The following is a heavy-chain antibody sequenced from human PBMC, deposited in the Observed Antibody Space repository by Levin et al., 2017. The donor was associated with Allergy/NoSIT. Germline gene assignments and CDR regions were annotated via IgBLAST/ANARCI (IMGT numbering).Heavy chain of an antibody. D-gene: IGHD2-21*02. J-gene: IGHJ3*02. CDR2: ISPYNGDT. V-gene: IGHV1-18*01. CDR3: ARDLEHCGGDCFYDTFDI. Sequence: ASVKVSCKASGYSFSTYGISWVRQAPGQGLEWMGWISPYNGDTNYAQNLQGRVTMTTDTSTGTVYMELRSLRSDDTAVYYCARDLEHCGGDCFYDTFDIWGQGTMVTVSS. CDR1: GYSFSTYG.